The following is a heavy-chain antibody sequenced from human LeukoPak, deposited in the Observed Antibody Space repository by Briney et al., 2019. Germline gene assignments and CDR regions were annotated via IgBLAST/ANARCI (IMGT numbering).Heavy chain of an antibody. D-gene: IGHD3-3*01. J-gene: IGHJ4*02. Sequence: AISGSGGSTYYADSVKGRFTISRDNSKNTLYLQMNSLRAEDTAVYYCAEDPHYDFWSGPYFDYWGQGTLVTLSS. CDR2: ISGSGGST. CDR3: AEDPHYDFWSGPYFDY. V-gene: IGHV3-23*01.